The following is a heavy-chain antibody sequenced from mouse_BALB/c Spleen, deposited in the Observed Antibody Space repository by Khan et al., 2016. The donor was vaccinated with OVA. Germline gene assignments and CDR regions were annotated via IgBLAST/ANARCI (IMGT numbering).Heavy chain of an antibody. CDR2: INPHIGET. Sequence: IQLVQSGPELVRPGASVKISCKASGYSFTGYFMNWVMQSHGKSLEWIGRINPHIGETFYNQRFKDKATLTLEESSSTAHMELRSLASEDSAVYYCTRSYRSDFDYWGQGTTLTVSS. V-gene: IGHV1-20*02. CDR3: TRSYRSDFDY. CDR1: GYSFTGYF. D-gene: IGHD1-1*01. J-gene: IGHJ2*01.